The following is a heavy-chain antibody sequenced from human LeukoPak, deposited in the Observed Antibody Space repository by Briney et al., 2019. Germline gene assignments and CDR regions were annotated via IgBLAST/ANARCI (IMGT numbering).Heavy chain of an antibody. CDR1: GFIFGSYA. CDR2: IGGSGRNT. V-gene: IGHV3-23*01. Sequence: GGSLRLSCAASGFIFGSYARSWVRQAPGKGLEWVSVIGGSGRNTYYADSVKGRFTISRDNSKNTLYLQMNSLRAEDTAVYYWARDPPGSVTAIRTEDYFDYWGPGTLLTVSS. D-gene: IGHD2-21*02. J-gene: IGHJ4*02. CDR3: ARDPPGSVTAIRTEDYFDY.